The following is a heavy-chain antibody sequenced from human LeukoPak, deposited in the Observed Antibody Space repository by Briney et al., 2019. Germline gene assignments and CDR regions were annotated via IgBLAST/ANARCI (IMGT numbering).Heavy chain of an antibody. CDR1: GFSFKDYY. CDR2: INVNGGAM. V-gene: IGHV3-11*01. Sequence: GGSLRLSCAASGFSFKDYYFSWVRQAPGKGLEWVSFINVNGGAMYYADFVKGRFTISRDNAKSSLYLEMNSLRVEDTAVYYCARGPRILAAGSYYFDYWGQGSLVTVSS. J-gene: IGHJ4*02. D-gene: IGHD6-13*01. CDR3: ARGPRILAAGSYYFDY.